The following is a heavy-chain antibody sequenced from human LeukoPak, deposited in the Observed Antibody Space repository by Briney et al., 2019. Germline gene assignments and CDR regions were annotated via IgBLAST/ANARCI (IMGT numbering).Heavy chain of an antibody. CDR2: IYYSGST. Sequence: SETLSLTCTVSGGSISSGYYYWSWIRQPPGKGLEWIGYIYYSGSTYYNPSLKSRVTISMDTSKNQFSLKLSSVTAADTAVYYCARNYDFWSGYPYYFDYWGQGTLVTVSS. J-gene: IGHJ4*02. V-gene: IGHV4-30-4*02. CDR3: ARNYDFWSGYPYYFDY. CDR1: GGSISSGYYY. D-gene: IGHD3-3*01.